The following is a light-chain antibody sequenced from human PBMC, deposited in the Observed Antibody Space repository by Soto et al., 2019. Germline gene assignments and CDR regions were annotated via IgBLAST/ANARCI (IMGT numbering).Light chain of an antibody. CDR2: AAF. CDR1: QTIRNY. V-gene: IGKV1-39*01. Sequence: DILMTQSPSSLSASVGDRVTITCRASQTIRNYLNWYQQKPGKAPNLLIYAAFTLQSGVPSRFSGSASGTDFTLTISSLQPGDFATYYCQQSYSTVWTFGQGTKVEIK. CDR3: QQSYSTVWT. J-gene: IGKJ1*01.